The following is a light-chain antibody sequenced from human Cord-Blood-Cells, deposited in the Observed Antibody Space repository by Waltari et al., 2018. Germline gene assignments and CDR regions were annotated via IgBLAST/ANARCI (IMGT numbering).Light chain of an antibody. V-gene: IGLV2-23*01. CDR3: CSYAGSSTYV. Sequence: QSARTQPAYVSGSPGQSSTIHCTGTSSDVGSYNLGSWYQQHPGKAPKLMIYEGSKRPSGVSNRFSGSKSGNTASLTISGLQAEDEADYYCCSYAGSSTYVFGTGTKVTVL. CDR2: EGS. CDR1: SSDVGSYNL. J-gene: IGLJ1*01.